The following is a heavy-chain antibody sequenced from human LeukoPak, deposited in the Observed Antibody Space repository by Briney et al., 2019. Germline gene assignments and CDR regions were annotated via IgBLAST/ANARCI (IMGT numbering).Heavy chain of an antibody. Sequence: SETLSLTCTVSGGSISSSTYSWGWIRRPPGKRLEWTAGIHYSGSTFYNPSLKSRLTISVDTSKNQFSLKLSSVTAADTAVYYCAAKGIAVTGIDHWGQGTLVTVSS. CDR1: GGSISSSTYS. CDR2: IHYSGST. J-gene: IGHJ5*02. D-gene: IGHD6-19*01. CDR3: AAKGIAVTGIDH. V-gene: IGHV4-39*01.